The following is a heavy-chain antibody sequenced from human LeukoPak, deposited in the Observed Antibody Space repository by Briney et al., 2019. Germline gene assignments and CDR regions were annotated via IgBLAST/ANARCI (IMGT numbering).Heavy chain of an antibody. V-gene: IGHV4-34*01. Sequence: SGTLSLTCAVYGGSFSGYYWSWIRQPPGKGLEWIGEINHSGSTNYNPSLKSRVTISVDTSKNQFSLKLSSVTAADAAVYYCASLYYDILTGGPTWGQGTLVTVSS. CDR2: INHSGST. CDR3: ASLYYDILTGGPT. J-gene: IGHJ5*02. CDR1: GGSFSGYY. D-gene: IGHD3-9*01.